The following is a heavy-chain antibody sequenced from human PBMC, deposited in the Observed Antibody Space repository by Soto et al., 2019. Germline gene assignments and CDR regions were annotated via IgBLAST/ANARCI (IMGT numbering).Heavy chain of an antibody. CDR1: GGSISSGGYY. V-gene: IGHV4-31*03. Sequence: SETLSLPCTVSGGSISSGGYYWSWIRQHPGKGLEWIGYIYYSGSTYYNPSLKSRVTISVDTSKNQFSLKLSSVTAADTAVYYCARVGLWFGELSHYYYGMDVWGQGTTVTVSS. CDR2: IYYSGST. J-gene: IGHJ6*02. D-gene: IGHD3-10*01. CDR3: ARVGLWFGELSHYYYGMDV.